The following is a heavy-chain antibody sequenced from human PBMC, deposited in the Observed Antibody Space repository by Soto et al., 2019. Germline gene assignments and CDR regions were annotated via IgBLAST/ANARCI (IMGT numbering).Heavy chain of an antibody. D-gene: IGHD4-17*01. Sequence: ASETLSLTCAVSGGSVSVDSYYWAWIRQPPGKGLEWIATIHYRGSTYYATSLKSRVTISIDTSKNQFSLMLASVTATDTAFYYCARLATTVSTPNYWGQGTLATVSS. CDR3: ARLATTVSTPNY. J-gene: IGHJ4*02. V-gene: IGHV4-39*01. CDR1: GGSVSVDSYY. CDR2: IHYRGST.